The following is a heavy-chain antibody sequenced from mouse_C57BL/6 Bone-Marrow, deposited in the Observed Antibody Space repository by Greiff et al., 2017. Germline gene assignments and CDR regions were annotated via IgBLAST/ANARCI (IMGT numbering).Heavy chain of an antibody. CDR2: IYPGDGDT. V-gene: IGHV1-82*01. Sequence: QVQLQQSGPELVKPGASVKISCKASGYAFSSSWMNWVKQRPGKGLEWIGRIYPGDGDTNYNGKFKGKATLTADKSSSTAYMQLSSLTSEDSAVYFCARRGKNGNYHYAMDYWGQGTSVTVSS. D-gene: IGHD2-1*01. J-gene: IGHJ4*01. CDR1: GYAFSSSW. CDR3: ARRGKNGNYHYAMDY.